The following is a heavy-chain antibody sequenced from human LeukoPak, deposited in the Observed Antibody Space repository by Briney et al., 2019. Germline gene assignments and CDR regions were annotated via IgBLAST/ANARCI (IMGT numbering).Heavy chain of an antibody. D-gene: IGHD6-19*01. CDR3: ANAAQEQWLPNFDY. J-gene: IGHJ4*02. CDR2: INSDGSST. CDR1: GFIFSSYW. V-gene: IGHV3-74*01. Sequence: GGSLRLSCAASGFIFSSYWMHWVRQAPGKGLVWVSRINSDGSSTSYADSVQGRFTISRDNSKNTLYLQMNSLRAEDTAVYYCANAAQEQWLPNFDYWGQGTLVTVSS.